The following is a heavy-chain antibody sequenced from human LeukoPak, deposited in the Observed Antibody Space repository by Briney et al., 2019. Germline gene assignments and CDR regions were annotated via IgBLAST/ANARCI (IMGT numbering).Heavy chain of an antibody. D-gene: IGHD3-10*01. Sequence: PGGSLRLSCAASGFTFSSYWMSWVRQAPGKGLEWVANIKQDGSEKYYADSVKGRFTISRDNAKNSLNLQMNSLRAEDTAVYYCARDGSRGYFDYWGQGTLVTVSS. CDR3: ARDGSRGYFDY. CDR2: IKQDGSEK. V-gene: IGHV3-7*01. CDR1: GFTFSSYW. J-gene: IGHJ4*02.